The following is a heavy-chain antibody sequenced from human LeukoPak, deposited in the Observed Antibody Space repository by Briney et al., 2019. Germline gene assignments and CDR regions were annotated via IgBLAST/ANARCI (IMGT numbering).Heavy chain of an antibody. D-gene: IGHD3-3*01. V-gene: IGHV3-30-3*01. CDR3: ARDLKGSGLDYDFWSGYYTGLIFSYYFDY. CDR2: ISYDGSNK. Sequence: GRSLRLSCAASRFTFSSYAMPWVRQAPGKGLEWVAVISYDGSNKYYADSVKGRFTISRDNSKNTLYLQMNSLRAEDTAVYYCARDLKGSGLDYDFWSGYYTGLIFSYYFDYWGQGTLVTVSS. CDR1: RFTFSSYA. J-gene: IGHJ4*02.